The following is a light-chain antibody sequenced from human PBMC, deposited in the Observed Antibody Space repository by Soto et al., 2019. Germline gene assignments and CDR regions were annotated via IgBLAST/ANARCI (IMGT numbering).Light chain of an antibody. Sequence: QSALTQPASVSGSPGQSITISCTGTSSDVGGYNYVSWYQQYPGKAPKLMIYEVSNRPSGVSNRFSGSKSDNTASLTISGLRAEDEADYYCSSYTRSNTLVFGGGTKVTVL. CDR1: SSDVGGYNY. CDR2: EVS. CDR3: SSYTRSNTLV. J-gene: IGLJ2*01. V-gene: IGLV2-14*01.